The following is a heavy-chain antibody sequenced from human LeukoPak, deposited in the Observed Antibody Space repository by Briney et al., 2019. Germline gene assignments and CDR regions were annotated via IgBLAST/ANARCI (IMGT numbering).Heavy chain of an antibody. CDR3: ARKGVAVASFDY. D-gene: IGHD6-19*01. CDR1: GYSISSGYY. CDR2: IYHSGST. Sequence: SETLSLTCAVSGYSISSGYYWGWIRQPPGKGLEWIGSIYHSGSTYYNPSLKSRVTISVDTSKNQFSLKLSSVTAADTAVYYCARKGVAVASFDYWGQGTLVAVSS. J-gene: IGHJ4*02. V-gene: IGHV4-38-2*01.